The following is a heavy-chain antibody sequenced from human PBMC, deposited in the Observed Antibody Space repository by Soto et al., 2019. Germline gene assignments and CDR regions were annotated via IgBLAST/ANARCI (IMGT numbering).Heavy chain of an antibody. CDR3: ARDSGTYSGSYHFDY. V-gene: IGHV4-4*07. Sequence: SETLSLTCTVSGGSISSYYWSWIRQPAGKGLEWIGRIYTSGSTNYNPPLKSRVTMSVDTSKNQFSLKLSSVTAADTAVYYCARDSGTYSGSYHFDYWGQGXLVTVHS. D-gene: IGHD1-26*01. J-gene: IGHJ4*02. CDR2: IYTSGST. CDR1: GGSISSYY.